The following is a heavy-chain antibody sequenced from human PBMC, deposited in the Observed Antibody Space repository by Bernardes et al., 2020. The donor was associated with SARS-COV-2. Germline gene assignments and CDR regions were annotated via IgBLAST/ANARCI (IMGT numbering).Heavy chain of an antibody. Sequence: GGSLRLSCAASGFTFSSYWMSWVRQAPGKGLEWVANIKQDGSEKYYVDSVKGRFTISRDNAKNSLYLQMNSLRAEDTAVYYCARDRGITMVRGVIRYYYYGMDVWGQGTTVTVSS. CDR1: GFTFSSYW. D-gene: IGHD3-10*01. J-gene: IGHJ6*02. CDR3: ARDRGITMVRGVIRYYYYGMDV. CDR2: IKQDGSEK. V-gene: IGHV3-7*01.